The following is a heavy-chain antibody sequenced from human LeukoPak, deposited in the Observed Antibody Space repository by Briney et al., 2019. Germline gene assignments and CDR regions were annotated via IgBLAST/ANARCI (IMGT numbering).Heavy chain of an antibody. D-gene: IGHD3-10*01. Sequence: GPSVKVSCKASGGTFSNFAFSWVRQAPGQGLQWVGRIIPIVDVTSYAQNFKGRVTIAADESTTTAYMELSSLRSEDTAVYYCAREMGDREFYFDYWGQGTLVTVSS. CDR1: GGTFSNFA. CDR2: IIPIVDVT. J-gene: IGHJ4*02. CDR3: AREMGDREFYFDY. V-gene: IGHV1-69*04.